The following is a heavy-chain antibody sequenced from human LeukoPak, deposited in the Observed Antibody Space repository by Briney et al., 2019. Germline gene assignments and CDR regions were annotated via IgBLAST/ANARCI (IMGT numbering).Heavy chain of an antibody. Sequence: PSETLSLTCTVSGGSISSYYWRWIRQPPGKGLEWIGYIYYSGSTNYNPSLKSRVTISVDTSKNQFSLKLSSVTAADTAVYYCARHRNSGGTDAFDIWGQGTMVTVSS. CDR2: IYYSGST. V-gene: IGHV4-59*08. CDR3: ARHRNSGGTDAFDI. J-gene: IGHJ3*02. D-gene: IGHD2-15*01. CDR1: GGSISSYY.